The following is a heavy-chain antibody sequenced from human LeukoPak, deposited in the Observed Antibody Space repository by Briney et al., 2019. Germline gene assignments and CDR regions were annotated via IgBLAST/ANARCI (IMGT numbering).Heavy chain of an antibody. CDR2: IIPIFGTA. J-gene: IGHJ4*02. D-gene: IGHD3-9*01. CDR3: ARERSPRTLLRYFDGFDY. CDR1: GGTFSSYA. V-gene: IGHV1-69*13. Sequence: SVKVSCKASGGTFSSYAISWVRQAPGQGLEWMGGIIPIFGTANYAQKFQGRVAITADESTSTAYMELSSLRSEDTAVYYCARERSPRTLLRYFDGFDYWGQGTLVTVSS.